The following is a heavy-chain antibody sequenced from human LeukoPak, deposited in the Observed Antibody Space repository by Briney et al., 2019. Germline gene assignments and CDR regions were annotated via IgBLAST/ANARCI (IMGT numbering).Heavy chain of an antibody. CDR3: ARELMTTVTNYYYGMDV. Sequence: ASVKVSCKASGYTFTSYYMHWVRQAPGQGLEWMGIINPSGGSTSYAQKFQGRVTMTRDTSTSTVYMELSSLRSEDTAVYYCARELMTTVTNYYYGMDVWGQGTTVTVSS. J-gene: IGHJ6*02. CDR1: GYTFTSYY. D-gene: IGHD4-11*01. V-gene: IGHV1-46*01. CDR2: INPSGGST.